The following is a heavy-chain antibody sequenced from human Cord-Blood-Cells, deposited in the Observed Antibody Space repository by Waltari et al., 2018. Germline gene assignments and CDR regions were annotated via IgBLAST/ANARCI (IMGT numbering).Heavy chain of an antibody. Sequence: QLQQWGAGRSKTSESLSLTCDVYGGCFSGFYWSWIRQPPGKGLEWIGEINHSGSTNYNPSLKSRVTISVDTSKNQFSLKLSSVTAADTAVYYCARGYGDYYFDYWGQGTLVTVSS. J-gene: IGHJ4*02. CDR2: INHSGST. CDR3: ARGYGDYYFDY. D-gene: IGHD4-17*01. CDR1: GGCFSGFY. V-gene: IGHV4-34*01.